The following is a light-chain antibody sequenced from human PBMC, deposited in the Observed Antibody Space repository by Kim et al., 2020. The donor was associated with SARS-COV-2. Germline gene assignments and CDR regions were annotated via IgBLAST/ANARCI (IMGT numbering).Light chain of an antibody. CDR1: ILGDEN. J-gene: IGLJ2*01. CDR2: QDT. Sequence: SYELTQPPAVSVSPGQTASITCSGAILGDENVCWYQQKPGQSPVQVIYQDTKRTSGSPDRFSGSKSENTATLTISGTQAMDEADYSCQVWDRSTVAFGEG. CDR3: QVWDRSTVA. V-gene: IGLV3-1*01.